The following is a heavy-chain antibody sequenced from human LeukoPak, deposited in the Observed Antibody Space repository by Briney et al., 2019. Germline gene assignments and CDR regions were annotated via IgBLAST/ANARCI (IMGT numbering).Heavy chain of an antibody. CDR1: GGTFSSYA. V-gene: IGHV1-69*06. CDR3: ARGGALGYCSGGSCYSGVEAFDI. CDR2: IIPIFGTA. J-gene: IGHJ3*02. Sequence: SVKVSCKASGGTFSSYAISWVRQATGQGLEWMGGIIPIFGTANYAQKFQGRVTITADKSTSTAYMELSSLRSEDTAVYYCARGGALGYCSGGSCYSGVEAFDIWGQGTMVTVSS. D-gene: IGHD2-15*01.